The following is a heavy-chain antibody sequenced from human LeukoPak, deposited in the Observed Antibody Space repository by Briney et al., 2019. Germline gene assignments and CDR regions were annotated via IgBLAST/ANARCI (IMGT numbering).Heavy chain of an antibody. CDR1: GGSFSGYY. J-gene: IGHJ6*02. Sequence: SETLSLTCAVYGGSFSGYYWSWIRQPPGKGLEWIGEINHSGSTNYNPSLKSRVTISVDTSKNQFSLKLSSVTAADTAVYYCAIRSGRNYYGVDVWGQGTTVTVSS. V-gene: IGHV4-34*01. CDR2: INHSGST. D-gene: IGHD1-26*01. CDR3: AIRSGRNYYGVDV.